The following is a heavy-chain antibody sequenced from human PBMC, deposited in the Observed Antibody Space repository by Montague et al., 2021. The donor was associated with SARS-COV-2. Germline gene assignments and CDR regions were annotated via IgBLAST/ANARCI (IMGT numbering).Heavy chain of an antibody. CDR3: ARGAKYYGFYHPFED. CDR2: IWTSGTT. CDR1: DGSINTDTYS. Sequence: TLSLTCTVSDGSINTDTYSWSWIRQPAGKGLEWIGRIWTSGTTKYNPTLKSRVTMSMDTSKKQFSLNVTSVTAADTPVYYCARGAKYYGFYHPFEDWGQGALVTVSS. V-gene: IGHV4-61*02. D-gene: IGHD3-16*01. J-gene: IGHJ4*02.